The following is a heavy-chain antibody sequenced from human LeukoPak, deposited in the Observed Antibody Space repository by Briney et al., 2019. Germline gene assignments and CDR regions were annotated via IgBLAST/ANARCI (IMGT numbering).Heavy chain of an antibody. CDR3: AKGLDYGDYVASY. D-gene: IGHD4-17*01. V-gene: IGHV3-30*18. Sequence: GGSLRLSCAASGFTFSSYGMHWVRQAPGKGLEWVAVISYDGSNKYYADSVKGRYTISRDNSKNTLYLQMNSLRAEDTAVYYCAKGLDYGDYVASYWGQGTLVTVSS. J-gene: IGHJ4*02. CDR2: ISYDGSNK. CDR1: GFTFSSYG.